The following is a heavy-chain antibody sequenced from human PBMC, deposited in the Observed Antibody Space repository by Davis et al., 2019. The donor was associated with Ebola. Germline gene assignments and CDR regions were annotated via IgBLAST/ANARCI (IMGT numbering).Heavy chain of an antibody. J-gene: IGHJ6*04. CDR3: ARPDITMVRGAFDV. V-gene: IGHV1-69*13. CDR2: IIPIFGTA. D-gene: IGHD3-10*01. CDR1: GYTFTSYG. Sequence: SVKVSCKASGYTFTSYGISWVRQAPGQGLEWMGGIIPIFGTANYAQKFQGRVTITADESTSTAYMELSSLRSEDTAVYYCARPDITMVRGAFDVWGKGTTVTVSS.